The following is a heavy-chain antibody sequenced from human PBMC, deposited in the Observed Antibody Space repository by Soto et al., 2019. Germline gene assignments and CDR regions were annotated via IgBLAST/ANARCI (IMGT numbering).Heavy chain of an antibody. CDR2: IIPIFGTA. D-gene: IGHD5-12*01. CDR3: ARPIVATTGREDGMDV. Sequence: QVQLVQSGAEVKKPGSSVKVSCKASGGTFSSYAISWVRQDPGQGLEWMGGIIPIFGTANYAQKFQGRVTITADESTSTAYMELSSLRSEDTAVYYCARPIVATTGREDGMDVWGQGTTVTVAS. CDR1: GGTFSSYA. V-gene: IGHV1-69*01. J-gene: IGHJ6*02.